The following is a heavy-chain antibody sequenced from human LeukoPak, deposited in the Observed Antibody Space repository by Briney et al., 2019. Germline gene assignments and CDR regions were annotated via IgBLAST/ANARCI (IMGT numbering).Heavy chain of an antibody. CDR2: ISYDGSNK. CDR1: GFTFSSYA. V-gene: IGHV3-30*04. CDR3: ARAFDTYYYGSGSYYNVGAFDI. J-gene: IGHJ3*02. Sequence: PGGSLRLSCAASGFTFSSYAMHWVRQAPGKGLEWVAVISYDGSNKYYADSVKGRFTISRDNSKNTLYLQMNSLRAEDTAVYYCARAFDTYYYGSGSYYNVGAFDIWGQGTMVTVSS. D-gene: IGHD3-10*01.